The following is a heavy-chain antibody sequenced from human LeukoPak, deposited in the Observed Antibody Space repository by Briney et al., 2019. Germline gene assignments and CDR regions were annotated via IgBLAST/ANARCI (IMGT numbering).Heavy chain of an antibody. CDR3: ARVTYYYDSSGYYYFDY. V-gene: IGHV4-59*01. CDR1: GGSISSYY. D-gene: IGHD3-22*01. J-gene: IGHJ4*02. CDR2: IYYSGST. Sequence: SETLSLTCTVSGGSISSYYWSWIRQPPGKGLEWIGYIYYSGSTNYNPSLKSRVTISVDTSKNQFSLKLSPVTAADTAVYYCARVTYYYDSSGYYYFDYWGQGTLVTVSS.